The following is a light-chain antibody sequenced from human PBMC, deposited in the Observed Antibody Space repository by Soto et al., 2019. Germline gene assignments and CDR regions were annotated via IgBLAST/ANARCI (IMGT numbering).Light chain of an antibody. CDR3: HQYNNWPPVT. CDR1: QSVSSN. Sequence: EIVMTQSPATLSVSPGERATLSCRASQSVSSNLAWYQQKHGQAPRLLIYGASTRATGIPARFSGSGSGTEFTLTISSLQSEDFAVYYCHQYNNWPPVTFGQGTKLEIK. V-gene: IGKV3-15*01. CDR2: GAS. J-gene: IGKJ2*01.